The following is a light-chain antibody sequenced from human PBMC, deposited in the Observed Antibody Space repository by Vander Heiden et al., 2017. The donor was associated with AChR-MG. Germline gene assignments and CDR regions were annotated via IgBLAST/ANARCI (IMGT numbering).Light chain of an antibody. CDR3: SSYTSSSTLV. V-gene: IGLV2-14*01. CDR1: SSDVGGYNY. CDR2: EVS. J-gene: IGLJ2*01. Sequence: SALPQPASVSGSPGQSITISCTGTSSDVGGYNYVTWYQQHPGKAPKLMIYEVSKRPSGVSNRFSGSKSGNTASLTISGLQAEDEDDYYCSSYTSSSTLVFGGGTKLTVL.